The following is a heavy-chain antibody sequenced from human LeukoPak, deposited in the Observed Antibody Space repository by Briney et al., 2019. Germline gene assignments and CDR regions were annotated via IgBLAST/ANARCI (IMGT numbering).Heavy chain of an antibody. Sequence: PAETLSLTCTVSGGSFSNYFWSWVRQPPGKGLEWIGFVYYTGSTSYNPSLRGRVTVSADTSKNQFYLNLTSVTAADTAIYYCARARMVTFFDEWGQGTLVTVSS. CDR1: GGSFSNYF. CDR3: ARARMVTFFDE. V-gene: IGHV4-59*01. CDR2: VYYTGST. D-gene: IGHD5-18*01. J-gene: IGHJ1*01.